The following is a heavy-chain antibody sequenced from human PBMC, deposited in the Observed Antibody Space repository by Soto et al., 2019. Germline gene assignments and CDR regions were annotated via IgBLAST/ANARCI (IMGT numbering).Heavy chain of an antibody. J-gene: IGHJ4*02. Sequence: EVQLLESGGGLVQPGGSLRLSCAASGFTFSSYAMSWVRQAPGMGLEWVSAISGSGGSTYYADSVKGRFTISRDNSKNTLYLQMNSLRAEDTAVYYCEKEPVYGDYFDYWGQGTLVTVSS. CDR3: EKEPVYGDYFDY. V-gene: IGHV3-23*01. CDR1: GFTFSSYA. CDR2: ISGSGGST. D-gene: IGHD4-17*01.